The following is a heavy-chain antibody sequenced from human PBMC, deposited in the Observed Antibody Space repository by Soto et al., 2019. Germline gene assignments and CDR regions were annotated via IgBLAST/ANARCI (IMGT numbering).Heavy chain of an antibody. CDR3: AGNVPVTARGY. CDR2: IYSGGNT. D-gene: IGHD2-21*02. CDR1: GFTVSNNY. J-gene: IGHJ4*02. V-gene: IGHV3-66*01. Sequence: EVQLVESGGGLVQPGGSLRLSCTASGFTVSNNYMSWVRQAPGKGLEWVSLIYSGGNTYYADSVKGGFTISRDNSKNTLYLHMNNLSAEDTAVYYCAGNVPVTARGYWGQGTVVTVSS.